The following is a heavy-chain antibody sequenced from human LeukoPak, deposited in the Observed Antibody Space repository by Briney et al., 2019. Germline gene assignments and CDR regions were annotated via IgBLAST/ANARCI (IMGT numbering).Heavy chain of an antibody. V-gene: IGHV1-8*03. CDR1: GYTFASYD. Sequence: GASVKVSCKASGYTFASYDINWVRQATGQGLEWMGWMNPNSGNTGYAQKFQGRVTITRNASISTAYMELSSLRSEDTAVYYCARGDYGDIGCAFDIWGQGTMVTVSS. D-gene: IGHD4-17*01. CDR3: ARGDYGDIGCAFDI. CDR2: MNPNSGNT. J-gene: IGHJ3*02.